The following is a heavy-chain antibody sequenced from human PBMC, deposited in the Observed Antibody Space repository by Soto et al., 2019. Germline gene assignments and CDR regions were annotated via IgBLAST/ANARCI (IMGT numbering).Heavy chain of an antibody. CDR2: IKSKTDGGTT. D-gene: IGHD3-22*01. J-gene: IGHJ6*02. Sequence: GGSLRLSCAASGFTFSSYGMHWVRQAPGKGLEWVGRIKSKTDGGTTDYAAPVKGRFTISRDDSKNTLYLQMNSLKTEDTAVYYCTTDTIYYDSSGYYYVGNPYPYYYYYYYGMDVWGQGTTVTVSS. V-gene: IGHV3-15*07. CDR1: GFTFSSYG. CDR3: TTDTIYYDSSGYYYVGNPYPYYYYYYYGMDV.